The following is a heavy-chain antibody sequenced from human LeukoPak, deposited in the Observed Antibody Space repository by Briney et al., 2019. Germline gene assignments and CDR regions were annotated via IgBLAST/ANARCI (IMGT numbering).Heavy chain of an antibody. CDR3: ARSQYCSGGSCYRFVFDY. CDR1: VYTFTDYY. Sequence: ASVNVTCKDSVYTFTDYYMHWVRQAPGQGLEWMGWINPNSGGTNYAQKFQGRVTMTRDTSISTAYMELSRLRSDDTAVYYCARSQYCSGGSCYRFVFDYWGQGTLVTVSS. CDR2: INPNSGGT. V-gene: IGHV1-2*02. J-gene: IGHJ4*02. D-gene: IGHD2-15*01.